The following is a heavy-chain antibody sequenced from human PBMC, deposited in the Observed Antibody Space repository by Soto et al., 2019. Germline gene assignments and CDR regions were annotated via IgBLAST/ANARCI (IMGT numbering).Heavy chain of an antibody. D-gene: IGHD3-22*01. CDR2: ISSSGSTI. J-gene: IGHJ3*02. V-gene: IGHV3-11*01. CDR1: GFTFSDYY. Sequence: SGGSLRLSCAASGFTFSDYYMSWIRQAPGKGLEWVSYISSSGSTIYYADSVKGRFTISRDNAKNSLYLQMNSLRAEDTAVYYCARGAGITMIVVVTPGAFDIWGQGTMVTVSS. CDR3: ARGAGITMIVVVTPGAFDI.